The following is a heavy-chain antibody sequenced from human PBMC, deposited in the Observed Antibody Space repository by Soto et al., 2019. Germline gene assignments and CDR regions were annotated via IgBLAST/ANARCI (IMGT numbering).Heavy chain of an antibody. D-gene: IGHD3-10*01. CDR2: IYYSGTT. V-gene: IGHV4-28*03. CDR3: ARDHVSLLWFGESSFDL. CDR1: GYSISSSNW. Sequence: SETLSLTCAVSGYSISSSNWWGWIRQPPGKGLEWIGYIYYSGTTYYKPPLKSRVTMSVDTSKNQFSLKLTSVTAADTAVYYCARDHVSLLWFGESSFDLWGRGTLVTVSS. J-gene: IGHJ2*01.